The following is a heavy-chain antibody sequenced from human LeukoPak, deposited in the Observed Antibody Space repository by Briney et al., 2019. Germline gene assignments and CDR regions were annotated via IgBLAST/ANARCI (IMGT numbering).Heavy chain of an antibody. CDR2: IIPILGIA. V-gene: IGHV1-69*04. D-gene: IGHD6-13*01. CDR3: ARDYETGGIAAAFVRWFDP. J-gene: IGHJ5*02. Sequence: ASVKVSCKASGGTFSSYAISWVRQAPGQGLEWMGRIIPILGIANYAQKFQGRVTITADKSTSTAYMELSSLRSEDTAVYYCARDYETGGIAAAFVRWFDPWGQGTLVTVSS. CDR1: GGTFSSYA.